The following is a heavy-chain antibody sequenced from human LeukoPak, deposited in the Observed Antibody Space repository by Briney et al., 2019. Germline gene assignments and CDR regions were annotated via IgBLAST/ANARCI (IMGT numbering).Heavy chain of an antibody. V-gene: IGHV1-2*02. Sequence: ASVKVSCKASGYTFTDYYMHWVRQAPGQGLEWMGWINPNSGGTNYAQKFQGRVTMTRDTSISTAYMELSRLRSDDTAVYYCARDTSGFSGSYFGYWGQGTLVTVSS. D-gene: IGHD1-26*01. CDR1: GYTFTDYY. J-gene: IGHJ4*02. CDR3: ARDTSGFSGSYFGY. CDR2: INPNSGGT.